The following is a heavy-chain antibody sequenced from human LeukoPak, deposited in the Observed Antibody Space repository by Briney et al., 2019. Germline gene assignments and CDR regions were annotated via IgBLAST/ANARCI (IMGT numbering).Heavy chain of an antibody. CDR1: GFTVSSNY. D-gene: IGHD6-13*01. V-gene: IGHV3-53*01. J-gene: IGHJ4*02. CDR2: IYSGGNT. Sequence: GGSLRLSCAASGFTVSSNYMSWVRQAPGKGLEWVSIIYSGGNTYYADSVKGRFTISRDNSKNTLYLQMNSLRAEDTAVYYCAKDKYSSSWYVAFDYWGQGTLVTVSS. CDR3: AKDKYSSSWYVAFDY.